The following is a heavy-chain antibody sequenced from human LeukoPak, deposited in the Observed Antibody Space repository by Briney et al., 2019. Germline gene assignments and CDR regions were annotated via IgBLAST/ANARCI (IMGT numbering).Heavy chain of an antibody. CDR2: ISSNGGST. CDR3: VREGSSGWHYFDY. J-gene: IGHJ4*02. CDR1: GFTFSSYA. D-gene: IGHD6-19*01. V-gene: IGHV3-64D*08. Sequence: GGSLRLSCSASGFTFSSYAMHWVHQAPGKGLEYVSAISSNGGSTYYADSVKGRFTISRDNFKNTLYLQMNSLRAEDSAVYYCVREGSSGWHYFDYWGQGTLATVSS.